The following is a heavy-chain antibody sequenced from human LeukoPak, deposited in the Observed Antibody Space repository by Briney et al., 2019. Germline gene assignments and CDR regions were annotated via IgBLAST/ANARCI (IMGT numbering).Heavy chain of an antibody. CDR3: ARGFFGSGPRAY. CDR2: IYYSGST. D-gene: IGHD6-19*01. J-gene: IGHJ4*02. CDR1: GGSISSYY. V-gene: IGHV4-59*12. Sequence: SETLSLTCTVSGGSISSYYWSWIRQPPGKGLEWIGYIYYSGSTNYNPSLKSRVTISVDTSKNQFSLKLSSVTAADTAVYYCARGFFGSGPRAYWGQGTLVTVSS.